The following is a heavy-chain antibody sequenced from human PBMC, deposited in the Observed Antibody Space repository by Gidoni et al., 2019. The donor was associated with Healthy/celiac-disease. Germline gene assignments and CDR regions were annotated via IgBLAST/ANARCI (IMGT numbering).Heavy chain of an antibody. Sequence: QVQLVESGGGLVKPGGSLRLSCSASGFTFSDYYMSWIRQAPGKGLEWVSYISSSSSYTNYADSVKGRFTISRDNAKNSLYLQMNSLRAEDTAVYYCARDRQWLDGGAFDYWGQGTLVTVSS. CDR1: GFTFSDYY. CDR2: ISSSSSYT. V-gene: IGHV3-11*05. D-gene: IGHD6-19*01. CDR3: ARDRQWLDGGAFDY. J-gene: IGHJ4*02.